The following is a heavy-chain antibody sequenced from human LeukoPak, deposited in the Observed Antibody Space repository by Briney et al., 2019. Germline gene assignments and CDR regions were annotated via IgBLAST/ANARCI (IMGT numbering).Heavy chain of an antibody. CDR1: GYTFINYV. V-gene: IGHV1-3*03. Sequence: ASVKVSCKASGYTFINYVMHWVRQAPGQRLEWMGWINAGNGHTKYSQEFQGRVTITRDTSANTAYMELSSLRSEDMAVYYCASLGGGSTVTTYLNYWGQGTLVTVSS. CDR3: ASLGGGSTVTTYLNY. CDR2: INAGNGHT. D-gene: IGHD4-11*01. J-gene: IGHJ4*02.